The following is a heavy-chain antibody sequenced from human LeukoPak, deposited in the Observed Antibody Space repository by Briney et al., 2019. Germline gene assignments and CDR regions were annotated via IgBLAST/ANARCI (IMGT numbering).Heavy chain of an antibody. CDR1: GFTFSSSD. V-gene: IGHV3-13*01. CDR2: IGTVGDT. CDR3: GRDRGGSSGWSPVGY. Sequence: GGSLRLSCAASGFTFSSSDMHWVRQVIGKGLEWVSAIGTVGDTYYSGSVKGRFTISRDNAKNSLYLQMNSLRGEDTAVYYCGRDRGGSSGWSPVGYWGQGTLVTVSS. J-gene: IGHJ4*02. D-gene: IGHD6-19*01.